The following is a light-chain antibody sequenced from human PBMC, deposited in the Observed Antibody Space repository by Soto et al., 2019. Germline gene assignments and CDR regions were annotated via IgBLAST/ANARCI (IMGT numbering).Light chain of an antibody. V-gene: IGLV2-14*01. CDR3: SSYTSSSTLGV. CDR1: SSDVGGYNY. Sequence: QSALTQPASVSGSPGQSITISCTGTSSDVGGYNYVSWYQQHPVKAPKLMIYDVSNRPSGVSNRFSGSKSGNTASLTISGXXXXXXADYYCSSYTSSSTLGVFGTGTKVTVL. J-gene: IGLJ1*01. CDR2: DVS.